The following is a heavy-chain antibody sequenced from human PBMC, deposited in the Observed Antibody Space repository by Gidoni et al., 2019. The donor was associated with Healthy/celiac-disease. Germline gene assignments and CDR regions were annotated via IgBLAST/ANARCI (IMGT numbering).Heavy chain of an antibody. CDR1: GFTFDDYA. D-gene: IGHD6-13*01. V-gene: IGHV3-9*01. Sequence: EVQLVESGGGLVQPGRSLRLSCAASGFTFDDYAMHWVRQAPGKGLEWVSGISWNSGSIGYADSVKGRFTISRDNAKNSLYLQMNSLRAEDTALYYCAKDMRPYSSSWYGDAFDIWGQGTMVTVSS. J-gene: IGHJ3*02. CDR2: ISWNSGSI. CDR3: AKDMRPYSSSWYGDAFDI.